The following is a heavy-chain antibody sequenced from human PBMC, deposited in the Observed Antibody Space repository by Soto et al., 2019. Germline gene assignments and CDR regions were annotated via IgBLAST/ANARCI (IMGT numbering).Heavy chain of an antibody. Sequence: ASVKVSCKAPGYTFTSYYMHWVRQAPGQGLEWMGIINPSGGSTSYAQKFQGRVTMTRDTSTSTVYMELSSLRSEDTAVYYCARPTTWRAFDIWGQGTMVTVSS. D-gene: IGHD4-17*01. CDR3: ARPTTWRAFDI. CDR1: GYTFTSYY. V-gene: IGHV1-46*01. J-gene: IGHJ3*02. CDR2: INPSGGST.